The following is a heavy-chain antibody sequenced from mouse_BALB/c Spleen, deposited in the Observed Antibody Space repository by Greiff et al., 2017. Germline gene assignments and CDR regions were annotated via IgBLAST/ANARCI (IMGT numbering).Heavy chain of an antibody. CDR2: IYPGDGDT. CDR1: GYAFSSYW. J-gene: IGHJ3*01. V-gene: IGHV1-80*01. D-gene: IGHD2-1*01. Sequence: QVQLQQSGAELVRPGSSVKISCKASGYAFSSYWMNWVKQRPGQGLEWIGQIYPGDGDTNYNGKFKGKATLTADKSSSTAYMQLSSLTSEDSAVYFCATIYYGNARAYWGQGTLVTVSA. CDR3: ATIYYGNARAY.